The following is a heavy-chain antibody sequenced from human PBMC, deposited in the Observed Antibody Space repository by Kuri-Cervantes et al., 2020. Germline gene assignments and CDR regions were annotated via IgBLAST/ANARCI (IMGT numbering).Heavy chain of an antibody. CDR2: IYHSGST. CDR1: GYSISSGYY. CDR3: ARGKPGYCSGGSCSYYFDY. Sequence: ESLKISCAVSGYSISSGYYWGWIRQPPGKGLEWIGSIYHSGSTYYNPSLKSRVTISVDTSKNQFSLKLSSVTAADTAVYYCARGKPGYCSGGSCSYYFDYWGQGTLVTVSS. V-gene: IGHV4-38-2*01. J-gene: IGHJ4*02. D-gene: IGHD2-15*01.